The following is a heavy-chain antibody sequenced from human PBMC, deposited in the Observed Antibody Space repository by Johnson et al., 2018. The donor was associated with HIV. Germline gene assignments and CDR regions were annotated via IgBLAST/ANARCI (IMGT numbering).Heavy chain of an antibody. CDR2: ISYDGSIK. CDR1: GFTFRSYA. CDR3: VQGVPNPAGAFDI. D-gene: IGHD6-19*01. J-gene: IGHJ3*02. V-gene: IGHV3-30-3*01. Sequence: QVQLVESGGGVVQPGRSLRLSCAASGFTFRSYAMHWVRQAPGQGLEWVAVISYDGSIKFSADSVKGRFTISKDNSKNTLHLQMNSLRPEDTAVYYCVQGVPNPAGAFDIWGRGTMVTVSS.